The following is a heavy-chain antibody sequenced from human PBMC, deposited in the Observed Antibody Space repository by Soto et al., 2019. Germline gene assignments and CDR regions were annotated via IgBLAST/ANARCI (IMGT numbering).Heavy chain of an antibody. CDR3: AKDLDVVVVAATQSYYYGMDV. CDR1: GYTFSSYA. Sequence: GGSLRLSCAASGYTFSSYAMSWVRQAPGKGLEWVSAISGSGGSTYYADSVKGRFTISRDNSKNTLYLQMNSLRAEDTAVYYCAKDLDVVVVAATQSYYYGMDVWGQGTTVTVSS. J-gene: IGHJ6*02. D-gene: IGHD2-15*01. CDR2: ISGSGGST. V-gene: IGHV3-23*01.